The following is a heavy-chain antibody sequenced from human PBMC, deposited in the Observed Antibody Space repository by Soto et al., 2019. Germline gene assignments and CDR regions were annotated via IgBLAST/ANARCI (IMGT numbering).Heavy chain of an antibody. V-gene: IGHV3-7*05. CDR2: IKQDGSEK. D-gene: IGHD6-13*01. Sequence: GGSMRLSCAASGFNFSSFWMSWVRQAPGKGLEWVANIKQDGSEKYYVDSVKGRFTISRDNAKNSLYLQMNSLRAEDTAVYYCARVATAAGGYWGQGTLVTVSS. CDR1: GFNFSSFW. CDR3: ARVATAAGGY. J-gene: IGHJ4*02.